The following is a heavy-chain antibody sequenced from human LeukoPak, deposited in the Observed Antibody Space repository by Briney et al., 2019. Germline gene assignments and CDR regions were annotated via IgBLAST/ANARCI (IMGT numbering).Heavy chain of an antibody. V-gene: IGHV3-53*01. D-gene: IGHD2-15*01. CDR1: GFTVSSNY. J-gene: IGHJ4*02. Sequence: GGSLRLSCAASGFTVSSNYMNWVRQAPGKGLEWVSVIYSGGSTYYGDSVKGRFTISRDNSKNTLYLQMNTLRAEDTAVYYCASSRYCSGGSCYFDYWGQGTLVTVSS. CDR3: ASSRYCSGGSCYFDY. CDR2: IYSGGST.